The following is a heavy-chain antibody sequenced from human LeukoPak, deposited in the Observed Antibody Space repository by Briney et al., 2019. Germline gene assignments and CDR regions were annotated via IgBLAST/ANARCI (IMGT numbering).Heavy chain of an antibody. CDR3: ARYTGYSSGWYVVNWFDP. CDR2: INPNSGGT. CDR1: GYTFTGCY. V-gene: IGHV1-2*02. J-gene: IGHJ5*02. Sequence: ASVKVSCKASGYTFTGCYMHWVRQAPGQGLEWMGWINPNSGGTNYAQKFQGRVTMTRDTSISTAYMELSRLRSDDTAVYYCARYTGYSSGWYVVNWFDPWGQGTLVTVSS. D-gene: IGHD6-19*01.